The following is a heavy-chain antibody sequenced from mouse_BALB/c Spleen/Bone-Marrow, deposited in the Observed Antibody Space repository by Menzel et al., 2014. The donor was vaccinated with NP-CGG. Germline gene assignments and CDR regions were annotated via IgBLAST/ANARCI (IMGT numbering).Heavy chain of an antibody. V-gene: IGHV1S34*01. CDR3: VRRGNPIVYYAMDY. Sequence: LVKTGASVKISCKASGYSFTGYYMHWVKQSHGKSLEWIEYISCYNGATSYNQNFKGKATFTVDTSSSTAYMQFNSLTSEDSAVYYCVRRGNPIVYYAMDYWGQGTSVTVSS. CDR1: GYSFTGYY. CDR2: ISCYNGAT. J-gene: IGHJ4*01.